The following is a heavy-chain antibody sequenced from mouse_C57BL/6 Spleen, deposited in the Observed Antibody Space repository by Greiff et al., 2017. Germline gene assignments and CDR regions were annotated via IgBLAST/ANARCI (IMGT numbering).Heavy chain of an antibody. J-gene: IGHJ2*01. CDR2: IDPSDSYT. V-gene: IGHV1-59*01. Sequence: QVQLKQPGAELVRPGTSVKLSCKASGYTFTSYWMHWVKQRPGQGLEWIGVIDPSDSYTNYNQKFKGKATLTVDTSSSTAYMQLSSLTSEDSAVYYCARRGWLRYFDYWGQGTTLTVSS. D-gene: IGHD2-2*01. CDR3: ARRGWLRYFDY. CDR1: GYTFTSYW.